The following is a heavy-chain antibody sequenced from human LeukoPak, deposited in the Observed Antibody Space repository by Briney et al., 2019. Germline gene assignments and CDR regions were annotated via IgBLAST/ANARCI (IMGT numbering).Heavy chain of an antibody. J-gene: IGHJ3*02. Sequence: GGSLRLSCAASGFTFSSYAMSWVRQAPGKGLEWVSAISGSGSSTYYADSVKGRFTISRDNSKNTLYLQMNSLRAEDTAVYYCAIPVGVVTAIRVGGHHAFDIWGQGTMVTVSS. D-gene: IGHD2-21*02. CDR2: ISGSGSST. V-gene: IGHV3-23*01. CDR1: GFTFSSYA. CDR3: AIPVGVVTAIRVGGHHAFDI.